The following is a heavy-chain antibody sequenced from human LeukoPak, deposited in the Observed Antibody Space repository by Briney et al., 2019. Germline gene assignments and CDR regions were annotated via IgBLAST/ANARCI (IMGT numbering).Heavy chain of an antibody. CDR3: ARHPDYGDYGRRSPFDY. D-gene: IGHD4-17*01. CDR2: IYPGDSDT. CDR1: GYSFTSYW. J-gene: IGHJ4*02. V-gene: IGHV5-51*01. Sequence: KRGESLKISCKGSGYSFTSYWIGWVRQMPGKGLEWMGIIYPGDSDTRYSPSFQGQVTISADKSISTAYLQWSSLKAPDTAMYYCARHPDYGDYGRRSPFDYWGQGTLVTVSS.